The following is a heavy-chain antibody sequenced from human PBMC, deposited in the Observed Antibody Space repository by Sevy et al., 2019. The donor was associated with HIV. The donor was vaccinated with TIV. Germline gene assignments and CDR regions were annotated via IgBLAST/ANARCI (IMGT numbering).Heavy chain of an antibody. D-gene: IGHD3-22*01. Sequence: GGSLRLSCAASGFTFSSYSMNWVRQAPGKGLEWVSYISSSSSTIYYADSVKGRFTISRDNAKNSLYLQMNSLRDEDTAVYYCARDLAPEYYYDSSGYPVNWFDPWGQGTLVTVSS. V-gene: IGHV3-48*02. CDR2: ISSSSSTI. CDR3: ARDLAPEYYYDSSGYPVNWFDP. J-gene: IGHJ5*02. CDR1: GFTFSSYS.